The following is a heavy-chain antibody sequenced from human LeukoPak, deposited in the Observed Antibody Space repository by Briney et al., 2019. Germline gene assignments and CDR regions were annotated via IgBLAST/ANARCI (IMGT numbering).Heavy chain of an antibody. V-gene: IGHV1-46*01. CDR3: ARRPSTAGTKMPPGEGGLDY. J-gene: IGHJ4*02. D-gene: IGHD4-17*01. Sequence: ASVKVSCKAFGYTFTSNYMHWVRQAPGQGPEWMGVISPSGGSTTYAQKFQGRVTLTRDMSTSTDYLELSSLRSEDTAVYYCARRPSTAGTKMPPGEGGLDYWGQGTLVTVSS. CDR1: GYTFTSNY. CDR2: ISPSGGST.